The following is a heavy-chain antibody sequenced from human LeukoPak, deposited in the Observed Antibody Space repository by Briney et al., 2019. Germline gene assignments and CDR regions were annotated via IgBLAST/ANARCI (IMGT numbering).Heavy chain of an antibody. CDR3: AKVADPAGGDY. D-gene: IGHD3-16*01. V-gene: IGHV3-30*18. CDR2: ISYDGSNK. Sequence: GGSLRLSCAASGFTFSSYGMHWVRQAPGKGLEWVAVISYDGSNKYYADSVKGRFTISRDNSKNTLYLQMNSLRAEDTAVYYCAKVADPAGGDYWGQGTLVTVSS. J-gene: IGHJ4*02. CDR1: GFTFSSYG.